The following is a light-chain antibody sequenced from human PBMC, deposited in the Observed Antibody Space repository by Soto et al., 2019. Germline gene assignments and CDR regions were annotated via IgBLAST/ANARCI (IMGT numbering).Light chain of an antibody. CDR3: QQYGSSPPIT. CDR2: GAS. Sequence: EFVLTQSPGTLSLSPGERATLSCRASQTVRNNYQAWYQQKSGQAPRLLIYGASARATGIPDRFSGSGSGTDFTLTISRLEPEDFAVYYCQQYGSSPPITFGQGTRLEIK. J-gene: IGKJ5*01. V-gene: IGKV3-20*01. CDR1: QTVRNNY.